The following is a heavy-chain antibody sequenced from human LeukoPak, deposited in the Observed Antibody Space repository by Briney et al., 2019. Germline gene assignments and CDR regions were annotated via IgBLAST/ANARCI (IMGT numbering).Heavy chain of an antibody. Sequence: GGSLRLSCAASGFTFSPYSMNWVRQAPGKGLEWVSYISSSSTTIYYADSVKGRFTISRDNAKNSLYLQMSSLRDEDTAVYYCARRFDIWGQGTMVTFSS. CDR3: ARRFDI. V-gene: IGHV3-48*02. CDR1: GFTFSPYS. CDR2: ISSSSTTI. J-gene: IGHJ3*02.